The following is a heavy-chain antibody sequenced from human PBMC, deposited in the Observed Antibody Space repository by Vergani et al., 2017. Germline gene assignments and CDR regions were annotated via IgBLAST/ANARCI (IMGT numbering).Heavy chain of an antibody. V-gene: IGHV1-46*03. CDR2: INPSGGST. J-gene: IGHJ4*02. CDR3: ARVVVAATLDY. D-gene: IGHD2-15*01. CDR1: GYTFTSYY. Sequence: QVQLVQSGAEVKKPGASVKVSCKASGYTFTSYYMHWVRQAPGQGLEWMGIINPSGGSTSYAQKFQGRVTMTRDTSTSTVYMELSSLRSEDSAVYYCARVVVAATLDYWGQGTLVTVSS.